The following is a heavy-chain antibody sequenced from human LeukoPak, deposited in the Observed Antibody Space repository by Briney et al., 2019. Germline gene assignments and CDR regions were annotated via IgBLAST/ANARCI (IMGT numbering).Heavy chain of an antibody. CDR2: ISYDGSNE. V-gene: IGHV3-30*04. CDR3: ARDCNRTYCYDY. Sequence: GGSLRLSCAASGFTFSSYVMHWVRQAPGKGLEWVAIISYDGSNEYYADSVKGRFTISRDNSKNTLYLQMNSLRAADTAVYYCARDCNRTYCYDYWGQGTLVTVSS. D-gene: IGHD2/OR15-2a*01. J-gene: IGHJ4*02. CDR1: GFTFSSYV.